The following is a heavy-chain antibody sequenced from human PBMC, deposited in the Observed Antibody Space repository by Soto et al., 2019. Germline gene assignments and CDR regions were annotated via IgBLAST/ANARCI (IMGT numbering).Heavy chain of an antibody. CDR1: GFTSSNAW. CDR2: IKSKTDGGTT. Sequence: PGGSLRLSCAASGFTSSNAWMSWVRQAPGKGLEWVGRIKSKTDGGTTDYAAPVKGRFTISRDDSKNTLYLQMNSLKTEDTAVYYCAKARGIVAPGKKENYYFDKWGQGALVTVSS. V-gene: IGHV3-15*01. J-gene: IGHJ4*02. D-gene: IGHD6-13*01. CDR3: AKARGIVAPGKKENYYFDK.